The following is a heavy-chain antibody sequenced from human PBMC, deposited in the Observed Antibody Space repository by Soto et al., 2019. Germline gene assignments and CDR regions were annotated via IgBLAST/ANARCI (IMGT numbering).Heavy chain of an antibody. Sequence: GGSLRLSCAASGFTFDDYAMHWARQAPGKGLEWVSGISWNSGSIGYADSVKGRFTISRDNAKNSLYLQMNSLRAEDTALYYCAKEALARRAFDIWGQGTMVTVSS. D-gene: IGHD6-13*01. J-gene: IGHJ3*02. CDR2: ISWNSGSI. CDR1: GFTFDDYA. CDR3: AKEALARRAFDI. V-gene: IGHV3-9*01.